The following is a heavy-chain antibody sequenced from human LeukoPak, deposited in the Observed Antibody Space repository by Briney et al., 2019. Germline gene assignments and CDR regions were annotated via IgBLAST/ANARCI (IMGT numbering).Heavy chain of an antibody. CDR1: GYTFTSYG. D-gene: IGHD3-3*01. J-gene: IGHJ4*02. CDR3: AISTIFGVVRPFDY. CDR2: MNPNSGNT. V-gene: IGHV1-8*03. Sequence: ASVKVSCKASGYTFTSYGINWVRQATGQGLEWMGWMNPNSGNTGYARKFQGRVTITRNTSISTAYMELSSLRSEDTAVYYCAISTIFGVVRPFDYWGQGTLVTVSS.